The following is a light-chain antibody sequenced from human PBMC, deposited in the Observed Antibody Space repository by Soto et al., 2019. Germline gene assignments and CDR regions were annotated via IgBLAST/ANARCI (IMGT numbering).Light chain of an antibody. CDR3: FSYAVGYSFV. CDR2: DVT. CDR1: SSDVGGYRY. Sequence: QSALTQPRSVSGSPGQSVTISCTGTSSDVGGYRYVSWYQQHPGKVPKLMMYDVTTRPSGIPDRFSGSKSGNTASLTISGLQAEDEADYYCFSYAVGYSFVFGTGTKLTVL. J-gene: IGLJ1*01. V-gene: IGLV2-11*01.